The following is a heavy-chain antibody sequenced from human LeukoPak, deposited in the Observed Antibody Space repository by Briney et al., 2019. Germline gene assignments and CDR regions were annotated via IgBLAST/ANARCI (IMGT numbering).Heavy chain of an antibody. CDR2: IRYDGSNK. J-gene: IGHJ6*04. Sequence: PGGSLRLSCAASGFTFSSYGMHWVRQAPGKGLEWVAFIRYDGSNKYYADSVKGRFTISRDNSKNTLYLQMNSLRAEDTAVYYCAKIRSSVVPAAIGVWGKGTTVTVSS. D-gene: IGHD2-2*02. V-gene: IGHV3-30*02. CDR1: GFTFSSYG. CDR3: AKIRSSVVPAAIGV.